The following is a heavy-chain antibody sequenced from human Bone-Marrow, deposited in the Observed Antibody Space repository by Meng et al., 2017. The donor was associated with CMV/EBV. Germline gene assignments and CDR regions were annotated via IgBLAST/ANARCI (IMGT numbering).Heavy chain of an antibody. D-gene: IGHD3-22*01. CDR1: GFTFSDYY. CDR2: ISSSGSTI. Sequence: GESLKISCAASGFTFSDYYMSWIRQAPGKGLEWVSYISSSGSTIYYADSVKGQFTISRDNAKNSLYLQMNSLRAEDTAVYYCARAGGTYYYDSSGPEGDAFDIWGQGTMVTVSS. J-gene: IGHJ3*02. CDR3: ARAGGTYYYDSSGPEGDAFDI. V-gene: IGHV3-11*01.